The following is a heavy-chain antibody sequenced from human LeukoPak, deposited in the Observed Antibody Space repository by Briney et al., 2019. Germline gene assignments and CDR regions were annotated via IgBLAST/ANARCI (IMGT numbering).Heavy chain of an antibody. Sequence: PGGSLRLSCVASEFAFSSYEMNWVRQAPGKGLEWVSYISNSGSMIYYADPVKGRFTISRDNAKNSLYLQMNSLRAEDTAVYYCARERSDYYDSIGYYGLWGQGTLVTVSS. CDR2: ISNSGSMI. D-gene: IGHD3-22*01. CDR1: EFAFSSYE. J-gene: IGHJ4*02. V-gene: IGHV3-48*03. CDR3: ARERSDYYDSIGYYGL.